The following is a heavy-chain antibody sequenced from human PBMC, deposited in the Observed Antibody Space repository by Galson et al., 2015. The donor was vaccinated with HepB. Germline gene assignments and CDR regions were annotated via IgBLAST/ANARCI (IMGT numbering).Heavy chain of an antibody. D-gene: IGHD2-21*02. Sequence: SLRLSCAASGFTFSSYSMNWVRQAPGKGLEWVSSISSSSSYIYYADSVKGRFTISRDNAKNSLYLQMNSLRAEDTAVYYCARPGAYCGGDCLDAFDIWGQGTMVTVSS. CDR2: ISSSSSYI. V-gene: IGHV3-21*01. CDR1: GFTFSSYS. J-gene: IGHJ3*02. CDR3: ARPGAYCGGDCLDAFDI.